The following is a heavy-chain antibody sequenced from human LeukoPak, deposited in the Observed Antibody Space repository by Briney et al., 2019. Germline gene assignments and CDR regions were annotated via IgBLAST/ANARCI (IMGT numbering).Heavy chain of an antibody. D-gene: IGHD3-16*01. Sequence: GGSLRLSCAASGFTVSSNYMSWVRQSPGKGLEWVSVIYSGGSTYYADSVEGRFTVSRDNSKNTLYLEMKSLRAEDTAVYYCARDLHPRLTGYFDYWGQGTLVTVSS. V-gene: IGHV3-53*01. CDR2: IYSGGST. J-gene: IGHJ4*02. CDR3: ARDLHPRLTGYFDY. CDR1: GFTVSSNY.